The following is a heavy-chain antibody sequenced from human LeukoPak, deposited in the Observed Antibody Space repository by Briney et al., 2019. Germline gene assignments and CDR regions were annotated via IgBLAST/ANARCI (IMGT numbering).Heavy chain of an antibody. CDR3: AKKGARMYVWGSYRRYFDY. D-gene: IGHD3-16*02. CDR2: ISQTGHYT. V-gene: IGHV3-23*01. Sequence: GGSLRLSCAASGLSFNSYTMNWVRQAPGKGLEWVSSISQTGHYTDYADSVKGRFTISRDNSKNTLYLQMNSLRAEDTAVYYCAKKGARMYVWGSYRRYFDYWGQGTLVTVSS. CDR1: GLSFNSYT. J-gene: IGHJ4*02.